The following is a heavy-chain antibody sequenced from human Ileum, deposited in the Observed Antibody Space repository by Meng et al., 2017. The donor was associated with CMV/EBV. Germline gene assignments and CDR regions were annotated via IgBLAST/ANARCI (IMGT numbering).Heavy chain of an antibody. J-gene: IGHJ4*01. CDR3: VKDHKD. V-gene: IGHV3-23*01. CDR2: VSGSSITT. CDR1: GFTFSSYA. Sequence: EVQLLESGGDLVQPVWSLRLSCVGSGFTFSSYALSWVREAPGKGLEWVSTVSGSSITTYYADSVKGRFTISRDNYNDILSLEMNSLRVEDTALYYCVKDHKDWGHGTLVTVSS.